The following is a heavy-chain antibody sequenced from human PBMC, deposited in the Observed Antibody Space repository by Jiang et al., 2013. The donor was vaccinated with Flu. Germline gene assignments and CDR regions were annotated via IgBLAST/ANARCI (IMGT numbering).Heavy chain of an antibody. CDR2: IYYSGST. CDR1: GGSISSSSY. J-gene: IGHJ6*02. Sequence: RLLKPSETLSLTCTVSGGSISSSSYWGWIRQPAGKGLEWIGTIYYSGSTYYNPSLKSRVTISVDTSKNQFSLRLNSVTAADTAVYYCARHEVFHYGVDVWGQGTTVTVSS. V-gene: IGHV4-39*01. CDR3: ARHEVFHYGVDV.